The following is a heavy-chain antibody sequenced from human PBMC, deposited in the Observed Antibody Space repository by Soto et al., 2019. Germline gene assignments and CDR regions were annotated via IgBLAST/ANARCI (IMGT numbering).Heavy chain of an antibody. CDR2: IYPGDSDT. J-gene: IGHJ5*02. CDR3: AGGYCTTTICDPWFDP. V-gene: IGHV5-51*01. D-gene: IGHD2-2*01. CDR1: GYAFTSYW. Sequence: ESLNISCTGSGYAFTSYWIAWVRQMPGKGLEWMGIIYPGDSDTRYSPSFQGQVTISADKSITTAYLQWSSLKASDTAMYYCAGGYCTTTICDPWFDPWGQGTLVTVAS.